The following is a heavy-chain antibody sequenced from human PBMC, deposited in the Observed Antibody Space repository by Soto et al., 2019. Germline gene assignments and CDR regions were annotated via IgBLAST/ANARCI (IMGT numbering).Heavy chain of an antibody. J-gene: IGHJ6*02. D-gene: IGHD6-19*01. V-gene: IGHV3-21*01. Sequence: GSLRLSCAASGFTFSSYSMNWVRQAPGKGLEWVSSISSSSSYIYYADSVKGRFTISRDNAKNSLYLQMNSLRAEDTAVYYCASFFGSGWNLQYYYYGMDVWGQGTTVTVSS. CDR2: ISSSSSYI. CDR1: GFTFSSYS. CDR3: ASFFGSGWNLQYYYYGMDV.